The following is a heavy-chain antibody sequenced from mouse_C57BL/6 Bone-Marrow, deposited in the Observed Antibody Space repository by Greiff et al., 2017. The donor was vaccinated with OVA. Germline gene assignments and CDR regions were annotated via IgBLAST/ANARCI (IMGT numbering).Heavy chain of an antibody. CDR2: ISSGGDYI. CDR3: TRAGSSYGYWYFDV. V-gene: IGHV5-9-1*02. J-gene: IGHJ1*03. Sequence: EVNVVESGEGLVKPGGSLKLSCAASGFTFSSYAMSWVRQTPEKRLEWVAYISSGGDYIYYADTVKGRFTISRDNARNTLYLQMSSLKSEDTAMYYCTRAGSSYGYWYFDVWGTGTTVTVSS. D-gene: IGHD1-1*01. CDR1: GFTFSSYA.